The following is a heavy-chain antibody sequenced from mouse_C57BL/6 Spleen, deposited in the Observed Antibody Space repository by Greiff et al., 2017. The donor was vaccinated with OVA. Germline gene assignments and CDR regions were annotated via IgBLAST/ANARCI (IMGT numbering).Heavy chain of an antibody. D-gene: IGHD3-2*02. CDR1: GYAFSSSW. CDR2: IYPGDGDT. V-gene: IGHV1-82*01. J-gene: IGHJ3*01. Sequence: QVQLKESGPELVKPGASVKISCKASGYAFSSSWMNWVKQRPGKGLEWIGRIYPGDGDTNYNGKFKGKATLTADKSSSTAYMQLSSLTSEDSAVYFCARQDSSGYWFAYWGQGTLVTVSA. CDR3: ARQDSSGYWFAY.